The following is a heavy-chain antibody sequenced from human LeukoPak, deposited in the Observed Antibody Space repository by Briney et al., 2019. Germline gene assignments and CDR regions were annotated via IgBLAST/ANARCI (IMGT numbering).Heavy chain of an antibody. D-gene: IGHD4-17*01. V-gene: IGHV3-11*01. CDR1: GFTFSDYY. CDR3: ARDTRWDYGDYVSPRFDP. Sequence: TGGSLRLSCAASGFTFSDYYMSWIRQAPGKGLEWVSYISSSGSTIYYADSVKGRFTISRDNAKNSLYLQMNSLRAEDTAVYYCARDTRWDYGDYVSPRFDPWGQGTLVTVSS. J-gene: IGHJ5*02. CDR2: ISSSGSTI.